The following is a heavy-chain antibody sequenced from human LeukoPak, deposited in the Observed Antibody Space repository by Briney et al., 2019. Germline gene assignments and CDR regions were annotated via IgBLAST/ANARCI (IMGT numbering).Heavy chain of an antibody. J-gene: IGHJ4*02. V-gene: IGHV4-59*01. CDR2: IYYSGST. D-gene: IGHD3-9*01. CDR3: ATVVRDDILTGYYIDH. Sequence: PSETLSPTCTVSGGSISSYYWSWIRQPPGKGLEWIGYIYYSGSTKYNPSFKSRVTISVDTSKNQFSLKLISVTAADTAVYYCATVVRDDILTGYYIDHWGQGTLVTVSS. CDR1: GGSISSYY.